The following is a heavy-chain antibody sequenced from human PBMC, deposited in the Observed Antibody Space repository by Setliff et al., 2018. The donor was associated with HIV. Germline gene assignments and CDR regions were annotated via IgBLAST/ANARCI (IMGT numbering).Heavy chain of an antibody. V-gene: IGHV3-23*01. CDR1: GFTFSSFA. J-gene: IGHJ4*02. D-gene: IGHD3-22*01. CDR3: AKRVTATSPSWLDY. Sequence: ASVKVSCAASGFTFSSFAMAWVRQAPGRGLEWVSAIAADDSVRSYADSARGRFTISRDNYLSTLYLQMNSLRAADTAVYYCAKRVTATSPSWLDYWGQGTLVTVSS. CDR2: IAADDSVR.